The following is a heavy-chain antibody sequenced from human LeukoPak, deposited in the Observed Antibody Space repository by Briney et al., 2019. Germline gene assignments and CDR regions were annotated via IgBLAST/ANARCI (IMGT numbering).Heavy chain of an antibody. CDR2: ISSSGNT. CDR1: GFTVTSNY. CDR3: AREVRGYYFDY. D-gene: IGHD5-12*01. Sequence: QPGGSLRLSCAASGFTVTSNYMTWVRQAPGKGLEWVSVISSSGNTYYADSVKGRFTISRDNSKNTVYLQMNGLRAEDTAVYYCAREVRGYYFDYWGQGTLVTASS. V-gene: IGHV3-53*01. J-gene: IGHJ4*02.